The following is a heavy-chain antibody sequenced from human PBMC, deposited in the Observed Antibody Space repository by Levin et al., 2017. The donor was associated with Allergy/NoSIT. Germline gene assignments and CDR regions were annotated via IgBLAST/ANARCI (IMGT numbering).Heavy chain of an antibody. D-gene: IGHD3-10*01. CDR3: ARLVRVLEWFGEVSGVGAPEM. CDR2: IYPGDSDT. J-gene: IGHJ3*02. Sequence: GESLKISCKGSGYNFANYWIAWVRQMPGKGLEWIGIIYPGDSDTKYSPSFQGQVTMSGDKSISTAYLQWSSLKASDTAMYYCARLVRVLEWFGEVSGVGAPEMWGQGTMVTVSS. CDR1: GYNFANYW. V-gene: IGHV5-51*01.